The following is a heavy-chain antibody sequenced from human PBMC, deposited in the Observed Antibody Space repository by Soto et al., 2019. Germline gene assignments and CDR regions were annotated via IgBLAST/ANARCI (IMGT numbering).Heavy chain of an antibody. CDR1: GFTFSSYA. J-gene: IGHJ2*01. D-gene: IGHD3-10*02. Sequence: QVSLVESGGGVVQPGRSLRLSCTASGFTFSSYALHWVRQAPGQGLEWVTVISYDGRHQYYADSVRGRFTISRDNSQNTVYLQMNSLRTDDTALYYCARVLRSSFCTGIKTGAGHFDLWGRGTLLTVSS. CDR3: ARVLRSSFCTGIKTGAGHFDL. V-gene: IGHV3-30*01. CDR2: ISYDGRHQ.